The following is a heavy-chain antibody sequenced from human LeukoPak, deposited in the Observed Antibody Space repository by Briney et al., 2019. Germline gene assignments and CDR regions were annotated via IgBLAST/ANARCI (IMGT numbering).Heavy chain of an antibody. CDR3: ATSGSYYRFEY. CDR1: GFTFSSYG. J-gene: IGHJ4*02. D-gene: IGHD1-26*01. CDR2: IWYDGSNK. V-gene: IGHV3-33*01. Sequence: GGSLRLSYAASGFTFSSYGMHGVRQAPGKGLEWVAVIWYDGSNKYYADSVKGRFTISRDNSKNTLYLQMNSLRAEDTAVYYCATSGSYYRFEYWGQGTLVTVSS.